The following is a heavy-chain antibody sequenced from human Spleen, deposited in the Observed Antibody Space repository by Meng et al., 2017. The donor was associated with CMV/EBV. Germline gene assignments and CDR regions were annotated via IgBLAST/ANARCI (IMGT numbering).Heavy chain of an antibody. V-gene: IGHV3-30*02. CDR2: IHYDGSKK. CDR1: RFTFSSYG. J-gene: IGHJ4*02. D-gene: IGHD6-6*01. Sequence: GGSLRLSCAASRFTFSSYGMHWVRQAPGKGLEWVAYIHYDGSKKDYVDSVKGRFTISRDNSKNTLYLQMNSLRAEDTAVYYCAKDLATLAAPQYWGQGTLVTVSS. CDR3: AKDLATLAAPQY.